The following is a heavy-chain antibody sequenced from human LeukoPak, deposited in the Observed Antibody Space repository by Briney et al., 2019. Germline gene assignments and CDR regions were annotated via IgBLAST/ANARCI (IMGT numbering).Heavy chain of an antibody. Sequence: PGGSLRLSCAASGFSSSSYEMNWVRQAPGKGLEWVSYIGSSGSTVYYADSVKGRFTISRDNAKNSLYLQMNSLRDEDTAVYYCARDTLLYADSPDAFDMWGQGTMVTVSS. D-gene: IGHD4-17*01. CDR2: IGSSGSTV. CDR1: GFSSSSYE. V-gene: IGHV3-48*03. J-gene: IGHJ3*02. CDR3: ARDTLLYADSPDAFDM.